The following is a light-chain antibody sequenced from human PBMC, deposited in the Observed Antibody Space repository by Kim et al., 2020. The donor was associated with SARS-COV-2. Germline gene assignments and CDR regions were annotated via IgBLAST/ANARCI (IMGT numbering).Light chain of an antibody. V-gene: IGLV3-1*01. CDR3: QAWDSSTDNYV. J-gene: IGLJ1*01. CDR2: QDN. Sequence: SYELTQPPSVSVSPGQTASITCSGYKLEDKYVSWYQQKPGQSPVVVIYQDNQRPSGIPERYSGSNSGNSATLTISGTQAMDEADYYCQAWDSSTDNYVFGAGTKGTV. CDR1: KLEDKY.